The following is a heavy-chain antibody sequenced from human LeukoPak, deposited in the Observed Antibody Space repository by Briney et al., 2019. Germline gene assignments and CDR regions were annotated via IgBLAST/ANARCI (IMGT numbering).Heavy chain of an antibody. CDR1: GFTFDDYT. Sequence: GGSLRLSCAASGFTFDDYTMHWVRQAPGKGLEWVSLISWDGGSTYYADSVKGRFTISRDNAKNSLYLQMNSLRAEDTAVYYCARDFRAAFDPWGQGTLVTVSS. V-gene: IGHV3-43*01. CDR2: ISWDGGST. J-gene: IGHJ5*02. D-gene: IGHD3-10*01. CDR3: ARDFRAAFDP.